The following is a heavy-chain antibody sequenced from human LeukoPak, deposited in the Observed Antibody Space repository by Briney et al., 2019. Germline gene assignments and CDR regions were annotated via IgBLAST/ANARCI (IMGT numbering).Heavy chain of an antibody. D-gene: IGHD6-13*01. V-gene: IGHV3-21*06. CDR2: ISGSRTYI. J-gene: IGHJ4*02. CDR3: ARDQGVPGIAAAGYYFDY. CDR1: GFTFSSYT. Sequence: GGSLRLSCAASGFTFSSYTMNWVRQAPGKGLEWVSSISGSRTYIYYADSVKGRFTISRDNAKNSLYLQMNSLRAEDTAVYYCARDQGVPGIAAAGYYFDYWGQGTLVTVSS.